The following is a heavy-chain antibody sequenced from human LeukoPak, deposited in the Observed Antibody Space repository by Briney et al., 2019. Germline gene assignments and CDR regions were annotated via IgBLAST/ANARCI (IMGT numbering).Heavy chain of an antibody. CDR1: GFTVSSNY. D-gene: IGHD7-27*01. V-gene: IGHV3-53*01. Sequence: GGSLRLSCAASGFTVSSNYMSWVRQAPGKGLECVSVIYSGGSTYYADSVKGRFTISRDNSKNTLYLQMNSLRAEDTAVYYCARARWGSGYYYYYMDVGGKGTTVIVSS. J-gene: IGHJ6*03. CDR2: IYSGGST. CDR3: ARARWGSGYYYYYMDV.